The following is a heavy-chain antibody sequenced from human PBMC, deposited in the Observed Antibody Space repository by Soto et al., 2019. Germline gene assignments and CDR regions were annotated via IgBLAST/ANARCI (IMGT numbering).Heavy chain of an antibody. Sequence: GGSLRLSCAASGFTFKSYSMHWVRQAPGKGLEWVSYISSSSSTIYYADSVKGRFTISRDNAKNSLYLQMNSLRDEDTAVYYCVREEGGGVIVYRMAVPAQRTTVTVSS. D-gene: IGHD3-16*02. CDR3: VREEGGGVIVYRMAV. CDR2: ISSSSSTI. V-gene: IGHV3-48*02. J-gene: IGHJ6*02. CDR1: GFTFKSYS.